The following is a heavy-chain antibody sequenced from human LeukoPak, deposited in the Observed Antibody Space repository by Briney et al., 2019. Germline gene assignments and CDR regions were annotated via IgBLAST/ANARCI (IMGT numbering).Heavy chain of an antibody. J-gene: IGHJ4*02. V-gene: IGHV4-59*02. Sequence: PSETLSLTCIVSGDSVRSYYWSWIRQPPGKGLEWIGYIFYSGSTNYNPSLKSRVTMSVDTSKNQFSLRLSSVTAADTAVYYCARSAVGANNFDYWGQGTLVTVSS. CDR3: ARSAVGANNFDY. D-gene: IGHD1-26*01. CDR1: GDSVRSYY. CDR2: IFYSGST.